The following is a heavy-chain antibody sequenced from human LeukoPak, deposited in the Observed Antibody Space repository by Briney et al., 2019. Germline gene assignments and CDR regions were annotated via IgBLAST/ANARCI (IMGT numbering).Heavy chain of an antibody. J-gene: IGHJ1*01. V-gene: IGHV1-2*02. Sequence: ASVKVSCKASGYTFTGYYMHWVRQAPGQGLEWMGWISAYNGNTNYAQKFQGRVTMTRDTSISTAYMELSRLRSDDTAVYYCARDAAQALSSWPEYFQHWGQGTLVTVSS. CDR3: ARDAAQALSSWPEYFQH. D-gene: IGHD6-13*01. CDR1: GYTFTGYY. CDR2: ISAYNGNT.